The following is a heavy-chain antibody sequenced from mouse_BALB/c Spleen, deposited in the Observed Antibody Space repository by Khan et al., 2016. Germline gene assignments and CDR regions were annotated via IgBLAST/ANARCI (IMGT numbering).Heavy chain of an antibody. CDR1: GFSLTNSG. Sequence: QVQLKESGPGLVAPSQSLSITCTVSGFSLTNSGVHWIRQPPGKGLEWLGVIWPGGSTDYNSALMSRLSITKDNSQNQVFLKMISLQTDDTALYYCARDHQDSDAWFASCGQGTLVIASA. CDR2: IWPGGST. V-gene: IGHV2-9*02. CDR3: ARDHQDSDAWFAS. J-gene: IGHJ3*01.